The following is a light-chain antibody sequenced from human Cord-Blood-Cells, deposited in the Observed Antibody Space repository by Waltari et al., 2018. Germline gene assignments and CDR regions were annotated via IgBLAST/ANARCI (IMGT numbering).Light chain of an antibody. CDR1: SSDVGGYNY. Sequence: QSALTPPASVSGSPGLSITISCTGTSSDVGGYNYVPWYQQHPGKAPKLMIYDVRKRPSGVSNRFSGSKSGNTASLTISGLQAEDEADYCCSSYTSSSTWVFGGGTKLTVL. J-gene: IGLJ3*02. V-gene: IGLV2-14*01. CDR2: DVR. CDR3: SSYTSSSTWV.